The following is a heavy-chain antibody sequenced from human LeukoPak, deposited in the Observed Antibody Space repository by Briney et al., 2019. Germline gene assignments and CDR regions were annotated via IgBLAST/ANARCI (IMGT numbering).Heavy chain of an antibody. D-gene: IGHD3-10*01. V-gene: IGHV1-8*01. CDR3: ARGSSDLWFGELLYHY. CDR1: GYTFTSYD. Sequence: ASVKVSCKASGYTFTSYDINWVRQATRQGLEWMGWMNPNSGNTGYAQKFQGRVTMTRNTSISTAYMELSSLRSEDTAVYYCARGSSDLWFGELLYHYWGQGTLVTVSS. J-gene: IGHJ4*02. CDR2: MNPNSGNT.